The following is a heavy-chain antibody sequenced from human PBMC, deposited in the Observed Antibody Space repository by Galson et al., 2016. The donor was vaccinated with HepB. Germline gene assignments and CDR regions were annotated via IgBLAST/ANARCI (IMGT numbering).Heavy chain of an antibody. D-gene: IGHD2-2*01. CDR1: GGAFSGYP. CDR2: ITPSVGIP. J-gene: IGHJ6*02. Sequence: SVKVSCKASGGAFSGYPISWARQAPGQGLEWMGGITPSVGIPNYAQKFQGSVTITADTSTSTAYMELSSLRSEDTAVYLCARVGGDCRSTRCYAYYGLDVWGQGTTVTVSS. V-gene: IGHV1-69*10. CDR3: ARVGGDCRSTRCYAYYGLDV.